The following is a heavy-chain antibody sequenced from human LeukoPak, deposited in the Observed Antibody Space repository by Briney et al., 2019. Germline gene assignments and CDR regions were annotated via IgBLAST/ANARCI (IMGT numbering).Heavy chain of an antibody. J-gene: IGHJ5*02. CDR1: GFAVSTNY. V-gene: IGHV3-66*02. Sequence: GGSLRLSCADSGFAVSTNYLSWVRQAPGKGLEWVSVIYSDGSTYYTDSVKGRFTISRDNSKNTLYLQMNSLRPEDTAVYYCARDQRSESYYPWGWFDPWGQGTLVTVSS. D-gene: IGHD1-26*01. CDR3: ARDQRSESYYPWGWFDP. CDR2: IYSDGST.